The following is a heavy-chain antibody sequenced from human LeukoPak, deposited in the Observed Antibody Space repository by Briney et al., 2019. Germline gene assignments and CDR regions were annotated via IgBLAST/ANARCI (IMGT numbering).Heavy chain of an antibody. CDR2: ISAYNGNT. V-gene: IGHV1-18*01. D-gene: IGHD1-26*01. CDR1: AGTFSSYA. Sequence: ASVKVSCKASAGTFSSYAISWVRQAPGQGLEWMGWISAYNGNTNYAQKLQGRVTMTTDTSTSTAYMELRSLRSDDTAVYYCARDLDQYSGRYGGFGHDFWGQGTLVTVSS. J-gene: IGHJ4*02. CDR3: ARDLDQYSGRYGGFGHDF.